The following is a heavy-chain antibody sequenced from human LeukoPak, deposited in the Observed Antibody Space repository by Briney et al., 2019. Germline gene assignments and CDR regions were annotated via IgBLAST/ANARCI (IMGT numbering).Heavy chain of an antibody. CDR1: GYSISSGYY. V-gene: IGHV4-38-2*02. CDR3: AREDYGIDY. J-gene: IGHJ4*02. CDR2: IYHSGST. D-gene: IGHD3-16*01. Sequence: PSETLSLTCAVSGYSISSGYYWGWIGQPPGKGLEWIGSIYHSGSTYYNPSLKSRVTISVDTSKNQFSLKLSSVTAADTAVYYCAREDYGIDYWGQGTLVTVSS.